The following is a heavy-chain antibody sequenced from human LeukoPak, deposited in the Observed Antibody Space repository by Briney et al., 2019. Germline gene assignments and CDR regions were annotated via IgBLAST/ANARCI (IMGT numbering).Heavy chain of an antibody. J-gene: IGHJ4*02. Sequence: SETVSLTCAVYGGSFSGYYWSWIRQPPGKGLEWIGEINHSGSTNYNPSLKSRVTISVDTSKNQFSLKLSSVTAADTAVYYCARGPEYSSPLFIDYWGQGTLVTVSS. CDR3: ARGPEYSSPLFIDY. V-gene: IGHV4-34*01. CDR1: GGSFSGYY. D-gene: IGHD6-6*01. CDR2: INHSGST.